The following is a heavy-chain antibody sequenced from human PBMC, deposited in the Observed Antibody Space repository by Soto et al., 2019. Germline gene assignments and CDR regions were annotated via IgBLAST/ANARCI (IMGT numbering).Heavy chain of an antibody. D-gene: IGHD6-13*01. V-gene: IGHV3-30-3*01. CDR3: ARELVGAADGYYYYGMDV. J-gene: IGHJ6*02. CDR1: GFTFSSYA. Sequence: QVQLVESGGGVVQPGRSLRLSCAASGFTFSSYAMHWVRQAPGKGLEWVAVISYDGSNKYYADSVKGRFTISRDNSKNTLYLQMNSLRAEDTAVYYCARELVGAADGYYYYGMDVWGQGTTVTVSS. CDR2: ISYDGSNK.